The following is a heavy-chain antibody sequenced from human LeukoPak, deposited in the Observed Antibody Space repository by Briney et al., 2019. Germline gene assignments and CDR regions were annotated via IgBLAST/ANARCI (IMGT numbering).Heavy chain of an antibody. CDR1: GFTFSNAW. Sequence: GGSLRLSCAASGFTFSNAWVSWVRQAPGKGLEWVGRIKSKTDGGTTDYAAPVKGRFTISRDDSKNTLYLQMNSLKTEDTAVYYCTTDFHYDILTLSSYYYYGMDVWGQGTTVTVSS. CDR3: TTDFHYDILTLSSYYYYGMDV. CDR2: IKSKTDGGTT. J-gene: IGHJ6*02. D-gene: IGHD3-9*01. V-gene: IGHV3-15*01.